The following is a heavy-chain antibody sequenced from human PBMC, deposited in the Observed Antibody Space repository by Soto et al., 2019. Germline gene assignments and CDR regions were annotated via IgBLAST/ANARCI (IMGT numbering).Heavy chain of an antibody. CDR2: IYSTGSS. CDR3: ARDGIKLWLSGLDRFDP. CDR1: GGSISSGNYY. D-gene: IGHD5-18*01. J-gene: IGHJ5*02. Sequence: SETLSLTCTVSGGSISSGNYYWSWIRQSPGKGLEWIVYIYSTGSSYYNPSLRSRVSMSVDTSKNQFSLNLSSVTAAATAVYLCARDGIKLWLSGLDRFDPWGQGTLVTVSS. V-gene: IGHV4-30-4*08.